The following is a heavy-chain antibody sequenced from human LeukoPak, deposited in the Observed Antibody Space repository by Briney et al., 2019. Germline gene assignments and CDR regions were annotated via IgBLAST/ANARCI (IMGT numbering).Heavy chain of an antibody. V-gene: IGHV1-18*01. D-gene: IGHD5-12*01. Sequence: ASVKVSCKASGYTCINYGVTWVRQAPGQGLEWMGWISASNGNTNYAQKLQGRVTMTTETSTSTAYMELRSLRSDDTAVYYCARALSRGYSGYDYGLGYWGQGTLVTVSS. CDR3: ARALSRGYSGYDYGLGY. CDR1: GYTCINYG. CDR2: ISASNGNT. J-gene: IGHJ4*02.